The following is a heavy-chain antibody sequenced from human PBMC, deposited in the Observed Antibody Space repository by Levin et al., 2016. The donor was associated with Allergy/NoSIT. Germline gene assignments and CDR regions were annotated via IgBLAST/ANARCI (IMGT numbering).Heavy chain of an antibody. CDR3: VATYYGYARD. CDR1: GFTFSNNW. V-gene: IGHV3-74*01. J-gene: IGHJ4*02. CDR2: INPDGSDT. Sequence: GESLKISCAASGFTFSNNWMHWVRQAPGKGLVWVSRINPDGSDTSYGDSVEGRFTISRDNAKNTLSLQMNSLRAEDTAVYYCVATYYGYARDWGQGTLVTVSS. D-gene: IGHD3-10*01.